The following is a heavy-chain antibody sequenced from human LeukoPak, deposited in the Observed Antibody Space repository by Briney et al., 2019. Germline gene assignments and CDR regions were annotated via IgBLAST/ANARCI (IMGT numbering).Heavy chain of an antibody. J-gene: IGHJ4*02. D-gene: IGHD1-26*01. CDR2: IYPGDSDT. V-gene: IGHV5-51*01. CDR3: ARALVGAATLSY. Sequence: GEPPQISCKDSGYNFTTYWIAWVRQMPGKGLEWMGVIYPGDSDTRYSPSFQGQVTPSADKSISTAYLQWSSLKASDTAIYYCARALVGAATLSYWGQGTLVTVSS. CDR1: GYNFTTYW.